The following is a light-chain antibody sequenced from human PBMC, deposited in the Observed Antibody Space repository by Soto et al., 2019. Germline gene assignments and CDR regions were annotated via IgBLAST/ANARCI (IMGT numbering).Light chain of an antibody. Sequence: EIVMTQSPATLSVSPGERATLSCRASQSVYSNLAWYQQKPGQAPRLLIHGTFTRATGIPARFSGSGSGTEFTLTISSLQSEDFAVYYCQQYNKWPLTFGGGNKVEIK. CDR3: QQYNKWPLT. CDR1: QSVYSN. J-gene: IGKJ4*01. CDR2: GTF. V-gene: IGKV3-15*01.